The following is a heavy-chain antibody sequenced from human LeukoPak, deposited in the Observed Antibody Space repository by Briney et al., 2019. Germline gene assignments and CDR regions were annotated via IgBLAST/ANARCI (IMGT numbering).Heavy chain of an antibody. CDR2: INPNSGGT. CDR3: ARRRSYGRVPSAFDI. D-gene: IGHD5-18*01. V-gene: IGHV1-2*02. J-gene: IGHJ3*02. Sequence: ASVKVSCKASGYTFTGYYMHWVRQAPGQGLEWMGWINPNSGGTNYAQKFQGRVTMTRDTSISTAYMELSRLRSYDTAVYYCARRRSYGRVPSAFDIWGQGTMVTVSS. CDR1: GYTFTGYY.